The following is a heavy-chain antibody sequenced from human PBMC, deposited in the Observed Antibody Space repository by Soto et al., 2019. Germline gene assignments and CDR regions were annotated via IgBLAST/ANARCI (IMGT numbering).Heavy chain of an antibody. CDR3: ATGYDARSSDAFDI. CDR2: IIPILGIA. Sequence: QVQLVQSGAEVKKPGSSVKVSCKASGGTFSSYTISWVRQAPGQGLEWMGRIIPILGIANYAQKFQGRVTITADKSTSTAYMELSSLRSEDTAVYYCATGYDARSSDAFDIWGQGTMVTVSS. D-gene: IGHD5-12*01. J-gene: IGHJ3*02. CDR1: GGTFSSYT. V-gene: IGHV1-69*02.